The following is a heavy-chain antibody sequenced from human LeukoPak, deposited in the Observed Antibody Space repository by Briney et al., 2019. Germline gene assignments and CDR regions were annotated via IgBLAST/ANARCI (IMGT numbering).Heavy chain of an antibody. CDR3: ARQYTFDI. V-gene: IGHV4-34*01. J-gene: IGHJ3*02. D-gene: IGHD2/OR15-2a*01. Sequence: SETLSLTCAVYGGSFSGYSWSWIRQSPEKRLEWIGEVNHTGGITYNPSLKSRVTVAIDTSKNQFSLQLTSVTAADTAVYYCARQYTFDIWGRGTMVSVSS. CDR1: GGSFSGYS. CDR2: VNHTGGI.